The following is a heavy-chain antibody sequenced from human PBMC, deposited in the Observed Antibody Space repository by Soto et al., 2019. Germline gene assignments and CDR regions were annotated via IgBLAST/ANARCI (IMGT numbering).Heavy chain of an antibody. CDR2: IDPSDSQT. V-gene: IGHV5-10-1*01. CDR1: GYSFAGYW. D-gene: IGHD3-22*01. J-gene: IGHJ4*02. Sequence: GESLKISCKGSGYSFAGYWIAWVRQKPGKGLEWMGRIDPSDSQTYYSPSFRGHVTISATKSITTVFLQWSSLRASDTAMYYCARQIYDSDTGPNFQYYFDSWGQGTPVTVSS. CDR3: ARQIYDSDTGPNFQYYFDS.